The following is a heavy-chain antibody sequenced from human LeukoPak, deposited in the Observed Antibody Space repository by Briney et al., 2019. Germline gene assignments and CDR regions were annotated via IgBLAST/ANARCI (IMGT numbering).Heavy chain of an antibody. CDR3: ARVAYYYGSGRDWFDP. Sequence: SETLSLTCAVYGGSFSGYYWSWIRQPPGKGLEWIGEINHSGSTNYNPSLKSRVTISVDTSKNQFSLKLSSVTAADTAVYYCARVAYYYGSGRDWFDPWGQGTLVTVSS. D-gene: IGHD3-10*01. J-gene: IGHJ5*02. CDR2: INHSGST. V-gene: IGHV4-34*01. CDR1: GGSFSGYY.